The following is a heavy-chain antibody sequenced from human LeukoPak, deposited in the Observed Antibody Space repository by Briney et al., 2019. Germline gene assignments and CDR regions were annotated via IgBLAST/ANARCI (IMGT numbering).Heavy chain of an antibody. Sequence: SETLSLTCAVYGGSFSGYYWSWIRQPPGKGLEWIGYIYHSGSTYYNPSLKSRVTISVDRSKNQFSLKLSSVTAADTAVYYCAGPSSKVDYWGQGTLVTVSS. CDR1: GGSFSGYY. V-gene: IGHV4-34*01. CDR3: AGPSSKVDY. D-gene: IGHD6-13*01. J-gene: IGHJ4*02. CDR2: IYHSGST.